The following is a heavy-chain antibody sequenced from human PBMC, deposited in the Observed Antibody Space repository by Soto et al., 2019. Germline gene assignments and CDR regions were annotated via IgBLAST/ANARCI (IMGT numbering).Heavy chain of an antibody. V-gene: IGHV3-30*18. CDR3: AKQPRWLLGNYFDY. D-gene: IGHD3-22*01. CDR1: GFTFSSYG. Sequence: GGSLRLSCAASGFTFSSYGMHWVRQAPGKGLEWVAVISHDGSNKYYADSVKGRFTISRDNSKNTLYLQMNSLRAEDTAVYYCAKQPRWLLGNYFDYWGQGNLVTVSS. CDR2: ISHDGSNK. J-gene: IGHJ4*02.